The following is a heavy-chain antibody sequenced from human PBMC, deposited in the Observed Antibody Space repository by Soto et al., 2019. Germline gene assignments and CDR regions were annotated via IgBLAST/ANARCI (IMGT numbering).Heavy chain of an antibody. CDR2: LSYDGRNT. Sequence: QEQLVESGGGVVQPGRSLNLSCATSGFTFSNSGFHWVRQAPGKGLVWVATLSYDGRNTHYAESVKGRFTISRAKAKKMVFLQMDNLRAEDTAVYYCVKIRGSWAFGNLQCWGQGTLVIVST. J-gene: IGHJ1*01. D-gene: IGHD6-13*01. CDR3: VKIRGSWAFGNLQC. CDR1: GFTFSNSG. V-gene: IGHV3-30*18.